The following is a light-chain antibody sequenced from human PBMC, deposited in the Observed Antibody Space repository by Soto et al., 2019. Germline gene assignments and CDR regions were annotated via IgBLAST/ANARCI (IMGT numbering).Light chain of an antibody. CDR2: DAS. Sequence: EIVLTQSPATLSLSPGERATLSCRASQGVSSYLAWYQQKPGQAPRLLIYDASNRATGIPARFSGSGPGTDFTLTISSLEPEDFPVYYCQQRSNWPTLGQGTRLEIK. V-gene: IGKV3D-11*01. CDR1: QGVSSY. CDR3: QQRSNWPT. J-gene: IGKJ5*01.